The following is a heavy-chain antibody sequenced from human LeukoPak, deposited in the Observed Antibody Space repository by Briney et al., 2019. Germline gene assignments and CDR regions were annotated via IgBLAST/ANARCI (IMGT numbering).Heavy chain of an antibody. D-gene: IGHD3-22*01. V-gene: IGHV3-11*04. CDR1: GFTFSDYY. CDR2: ISSSGSTI. Sequence: KPGGSLRLSCAASGFTFSDYYMSWIRQAPGKGLEWVSYISSSGSTIYYADSVKGRFTISRDNSENTLYLQMNSLRAEDTAVYYCAKLPPHYYDSSGSYYWGQGTLVTVSS. J-gene: IGHJ4*02. CDR3: AKLPPHYYDSSGSYY.